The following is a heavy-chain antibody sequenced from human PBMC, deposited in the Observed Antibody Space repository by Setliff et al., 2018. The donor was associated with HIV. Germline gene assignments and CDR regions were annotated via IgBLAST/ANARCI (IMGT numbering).Heavy chain of an antibody. Sequence: SETLSLTCIVSGGSISSSSHYWGWIRQPPGKGLEWIGSIYYSGSTYYNTSLKSRVSLSVDTSRNQFSLKLTSVTAADTAVYYCARRFYGSKSAASYFDCWGQGTLVTVSS. V-gene: IGHV4-39*01. CDR2: IYYSGST. J-gene: IGHJ4*02. D-gene: IGHD4-17*01. CDR1: GGSISSSSHY. CDR3: ARRFYGSKSAASYFDC.